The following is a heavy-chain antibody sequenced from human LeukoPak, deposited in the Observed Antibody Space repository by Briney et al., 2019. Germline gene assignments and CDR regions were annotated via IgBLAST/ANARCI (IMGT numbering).Heavy chain of an antibody. CDR2: ISWNSGSI. Sequence: PGGSLRLSCAPTGFTFDDYAMLWVRKAPGKGLEWVSGISWNSGSIGYADSVKGRFTISRDNAKNSLYLQMNSLRAEDTAVYYCAREEWELLRYYYYYMDVWGKGTTVTVSS. V-gene: IGHV3-9*01. CDR1: GFTFDDYA. J-gene: IGHJ6*03. D-gene: IGHD1-26*01. CDR3: AREEWELLRYYYYYMDV.